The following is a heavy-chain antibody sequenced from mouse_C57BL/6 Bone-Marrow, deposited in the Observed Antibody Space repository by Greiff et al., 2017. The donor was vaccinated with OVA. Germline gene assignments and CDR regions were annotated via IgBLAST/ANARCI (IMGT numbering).Heavy chain of an antibody. V-gene: IGHV5-2*01. D-gene: IGHD2-3*01. Sequence: EVKVVESGGGLVQPGESLKLSCESNEYEFPSHDMSWVRKTPEKRLELVAAINSDGGSTYYPDTMERRFIISRDNTKKTLYLQMSSLRSEDTALYYCARHNVYDGYYDAMDYWGQGTSVTVSS. CDR1: EYEFPSHD. CDR2: INSDGGST. CDR3: ARHNVYDGYYDAMDY. J-gene: IGHJ4*01.